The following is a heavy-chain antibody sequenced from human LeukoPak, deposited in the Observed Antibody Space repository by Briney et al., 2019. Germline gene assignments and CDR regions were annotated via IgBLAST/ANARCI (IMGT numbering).Heavy chain of an antibody. CDR3: AREGDYYYYMDV. Sequence: SETLSLTCTVSGYSISSGCYWGWIRQPPGKGLEWIGSIYHSGSTYYNPSLKSRVTISVDTSKNQFSLKLSSVTAADTAVYYCAREGDYYYYMDVWGKGTTVTVSS. CDR2: IYHSGST. CDR1: GYSISSGCY. J-gene: IGHJ6*03. V-gene: IGHV4-38-2*02.